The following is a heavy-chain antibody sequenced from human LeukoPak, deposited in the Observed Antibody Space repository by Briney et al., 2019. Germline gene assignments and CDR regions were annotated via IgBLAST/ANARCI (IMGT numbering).Heavy chain of an antibody. Sequence: ASVKVSCKASGYTFTSYGISWVRQAPGQGLEWMGWISAYNGNTNYAQKLQGRVTMTTDTSTSTAYMELSSLRSEDTAVYYCARDLRYYGSGSRWFDPWGQGTLVTVSS. V-gene: IGHV1-18*01. J-gene: IGHJ5*02. CDR2: ISAYNGNT. CDR3: ARDLRYYGSGSRWFDP. CDR1: GYTFTSYG. D-gene: IGHD3-10*01.